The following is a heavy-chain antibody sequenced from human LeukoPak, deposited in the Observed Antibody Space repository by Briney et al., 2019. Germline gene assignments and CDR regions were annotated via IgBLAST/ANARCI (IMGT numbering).Heavy chain of an antibody. D-gene: IGHD6-13*01. CDR2: IYYSGST. Sequence: SETLSLTCTVSGGSIRSYYWSWIRQPPGKGLEWIGYIYYSGSTNYNPSLKSRVTMSVDTSKNQFSLKLSSVTAADSALYYCARVHLYSSSWYGIDYWGQGTLVTVSS. CDR1: GGSIRSYY. CDR3: ARVHLYSSSWYGIDY. J-gene: IGHJ4*02. V-gene: IGHV4-59*01.